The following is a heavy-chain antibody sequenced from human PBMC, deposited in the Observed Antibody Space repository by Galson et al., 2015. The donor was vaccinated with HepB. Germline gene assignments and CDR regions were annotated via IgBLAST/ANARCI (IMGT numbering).Heavy chain of an antibody. CDR3: TLRLGELSLYERDY. D-gene: IGHD3-16*02. Sequence: SVKVSCKASGYTFTSYGISWVRQAPGQGLEWMGWISAYNGNTNYAQKLQGRVTMTTDTSTSTAYMELRSLRSDDTAVYYCTLRLGELSLYERDYWGQGTLVTVSS. CDR1: GYTFTSYG. CDR2: ISAYNGNT. V-gene: IGHV1-18*04. J-gene: IGHJ4*02.